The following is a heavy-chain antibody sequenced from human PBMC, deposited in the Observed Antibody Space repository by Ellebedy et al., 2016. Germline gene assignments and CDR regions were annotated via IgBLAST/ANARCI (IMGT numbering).Heavy chain of an antibody. CDR1: GFTFSNYW. J-gene: IGHJ4*02. Sequence: GGSLRLSCAASGFTFSNYWMGWVRQAPGQGLEWVANIKNDESEKYFVDSVKGRFIISRDNAKNSVYLQVSSLRAEDTAVYYCARYGLSGTFDYWGQGTPVTVSS. CDR3: ARYGLSGTFDY. V-gene: IGHV3-7*03. D-gene: IGHD3-10*01. CDR2: IKNDESEK.